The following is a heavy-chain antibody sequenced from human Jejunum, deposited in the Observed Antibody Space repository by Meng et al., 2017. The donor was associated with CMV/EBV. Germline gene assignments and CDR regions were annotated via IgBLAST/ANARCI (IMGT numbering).Heavy chain of an antibody. V-gene: IGHV2-5*02. CDR1: GFSPSTSGEG. CDR3: AHFVGGYYPSRPDY. CDR2: IYRGDDK. Sequence: HITLKESGPTLVKPTQTLTLTCSLSGFSPSTSGEGVGWIRQPPGKALEWLALIYRGDDKRYSPSLNSRLTIAKDTSKNEVVLTLTNMGPIDTGTYYCAHFVGGYYPSRPDYWGQGTLVTVSS. J-gene: IGHJ4*02. D-gene: IGHD1-26*01.